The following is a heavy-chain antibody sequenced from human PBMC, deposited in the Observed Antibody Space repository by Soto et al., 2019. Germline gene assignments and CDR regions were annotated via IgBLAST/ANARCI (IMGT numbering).Heavy chain of an antibody. CDR2: IYPGDSDT. V-gene: IGHV5-51*01. CDR1: GYSFTSYW. Sequence: GESLKISCKGSGYSFTSYWIGWVRQMPGKGLEWMGIIYPGDSDTRYSPSFQGQVTISADKSISTAYLQWSSLKASDTAMYYCASHSTCYYASRSYEGAFDIWGQGTMVTFS. CDR3: ASHSTCYYASRSYEGAFDI. D-gene: IGHD3-10*01. J-gene: IGHJ3*02.